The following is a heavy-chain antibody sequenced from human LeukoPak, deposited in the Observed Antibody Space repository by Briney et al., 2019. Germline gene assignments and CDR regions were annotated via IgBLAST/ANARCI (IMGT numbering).Heavy chain of an antibody. CDR2: IYSGGST. J-gene: IGHJ5*02. CDR1: GFTVSSNY. V-gene: IGHV3-53*01. CDR3: AKAPIFAAPFDP. D-gene: IGHD6-25*01. Sequence: PGGSLRLSCAASGFTVSSNYMSWVRQAPGKGLEWVSVIYSGGSTYYADSVKGRFTISRDNSKNTLYLQMNSLKAEDTAVYYCAKAPIFAAPFDPWGQGTLVTVSS.